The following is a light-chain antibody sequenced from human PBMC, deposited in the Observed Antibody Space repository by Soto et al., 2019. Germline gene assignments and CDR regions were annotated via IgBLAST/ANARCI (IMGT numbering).Light chain of an antibody. V-gene: IGLV1-40*01. Sequence: QSVLTQPPSVSGAPGQRVTISCTGSSSNIGAGYDVHWYQQLPGTAPKLLIYGNSNRPSGVPDRFSGSKSGTSASLAITGRQAEHEADYYCKSYDSSLRGWVFGGGTKLTVL. J-gene: IGLJ3*02. CDR2: GNS. CDR1: SSNIGAGYD. CDR3: KSYDSSLRGWV.